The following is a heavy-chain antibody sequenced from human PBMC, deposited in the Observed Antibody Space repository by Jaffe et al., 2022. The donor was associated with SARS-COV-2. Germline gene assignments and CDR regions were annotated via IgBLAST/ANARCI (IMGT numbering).Heavy chain of an antibody. D-gene: IGHD3-22*01. Sequence: EVQLLESGGALAQPGGSLRLSCAASGFTFSGYAMSWVRQAPGRGLQWVSTVSSSGGTTWYADSVKGRFTISRDNSKSTMYVQMNSLGAEDTAVYYCAAGDDSGGYYYIYWGQGTLVTVSS. CDR1: GFTFSGYA. CDR2: VSSSGGTT. CDR3: AAGDDSGGYYYIY. V-gene: IGHV3-23*01. J-gene: IGHJ4*02.